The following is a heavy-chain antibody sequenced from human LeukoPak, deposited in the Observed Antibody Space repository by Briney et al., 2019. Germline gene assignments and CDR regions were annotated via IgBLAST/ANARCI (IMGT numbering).Heavy chain of an antibody. Sequence: PSETLSLTCTVSGGSFSSGGYYWSWIRQHPGKGLEWIGYIYYSGSAYYNPSLKSRVTISVDTSENQFSLKLSSVTAADTAVYYCARVNYGSATKEDYWGQGTLVTVSS. J-gene: IGHJ4*02. D-gene: IGHD3-10*01. CDR1: GGSFSSGGYY. CDR3: ARVNYGSATKEDY. V-gene: IGHV4-31*03. CDR2: IYYSGSA.